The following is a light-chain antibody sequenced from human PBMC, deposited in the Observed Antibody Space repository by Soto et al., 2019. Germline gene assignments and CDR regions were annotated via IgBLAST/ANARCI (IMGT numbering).Light chain of an antibody. CDR2: DAS. CDR3: QQRANWPYT. CDR1: QSVNSY. J-gene: IGKJ2*01. V-gene: IGKV3-11*01. Sequence: EIVLTQSPATLSLSPGERATLSCRASQSVNSYLAWYQQKPGQAPRLLIYDASNRATGIPGRFSGSGSETDFTLTISSLEPEDFAVYYCQQRANWPYTFGQGTKLEIK.